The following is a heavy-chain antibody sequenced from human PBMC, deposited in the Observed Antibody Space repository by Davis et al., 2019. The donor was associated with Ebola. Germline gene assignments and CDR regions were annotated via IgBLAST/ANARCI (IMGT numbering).Heavy chain of an antibody. CDR3: ARGSRGFIAVYYFDY. J-gene: IGHJ4*02. V-gene: IGHV5-51*01. Sequence: GESLKISCTGSGYSFTSYWIGWVRQMPGKGLEWMGIIYPGDSDTRYSPSFQGQVTISADKSISTAYLQWSSLKASDTAMYYCARGSRGFIAVYYFDYWGQGTLVTVSS. D-gene: IGHD6-19*01. CDR2: IYPGDSDT. CDR1: GYSFTSYW.